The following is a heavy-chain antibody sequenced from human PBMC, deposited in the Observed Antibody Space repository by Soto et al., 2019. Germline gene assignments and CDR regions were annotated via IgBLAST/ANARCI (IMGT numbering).Heavy chain of an antibody. V-gene: IGHV3-23*01. CDR3: ASSRYSSSPYWLDP. D-gene: IGHD6-6*01. Sequence: PGGSLRLSCAASGVTFSTYAMSWVRQAPGKGLEWVSGISSSGGGTYHADPVKGRFTISRENSKNTLYMQMNSLRAEDTAVYYCASSRYSSSPYWLDPWGQGTLVTVSS. J-gene: IGHJ5*02. CDR1: GVTFSTYA. CDR2: ISSSGGGT.